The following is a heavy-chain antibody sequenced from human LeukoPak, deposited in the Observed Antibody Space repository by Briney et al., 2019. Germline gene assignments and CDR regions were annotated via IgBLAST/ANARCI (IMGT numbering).Heavy chain of an antibody. D-gene: IGHD5-18*01. CDR2: IHYSGST. V-gene: IGHV4-59*01. Sequence: SETLSLTCTVSGGSISSYYWSWIRQPPGKGLEWIGYIHYSGSTNNNPSLKSRVTISVDTSKNQFSLKLSSVTAADTAVYYCARDQRTAMSRYYYYYYMDVWGKGTTVTISS. J-gene: IGHJ6*03. CDR3: ARDQRTAMSRYYYYYYMDV. CDR1: GGSISSYY.